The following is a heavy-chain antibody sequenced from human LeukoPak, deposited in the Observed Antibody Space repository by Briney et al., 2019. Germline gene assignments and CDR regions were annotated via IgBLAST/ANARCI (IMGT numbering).Heavy chain of an antibody. V-gene: IGHV4-59*01. Sequence: SGTLSLTRTGSGGPLNHYLWRLIRPPPRKGPEWDGYIYYSGSTNYNPSLKSRVTISVDTSKNQFSLQLSSVTAADTAVYYCAREYIVGAPVAFDIWGQGTMVTVSS. CDR2: IYYSGST. J-gene: IGHJ3*02. D-gene: IGHD1-26*01. CDR3: AREYIVGAPVAFDI. CDR1: GGPLNHYL.